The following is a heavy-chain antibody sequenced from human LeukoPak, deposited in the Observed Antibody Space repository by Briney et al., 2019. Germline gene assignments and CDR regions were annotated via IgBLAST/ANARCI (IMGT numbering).Heavy chain of an antibody. D-gene: IGHD3-16*02. J-gene: IGHJ6*03. CDR2: INPNSGGT. CDR3: ARARRVRYYDYVWGSYRSVVGNGVYYYYYMDV. Sequence: ASVKVSCKASGYTFTSYYMHWVRQAPGQGLEWMGWINPNSGGTNYAQKFQGRVTMTRDTSISTAYMELSRLRSDDTAVYYCARARRVRYYDYVWGSYRSVVGNGVYYYYYMDVWGKGTTVTVSS. CDR1: GYTFTSYY. V-gene: IGHV1-2*02.